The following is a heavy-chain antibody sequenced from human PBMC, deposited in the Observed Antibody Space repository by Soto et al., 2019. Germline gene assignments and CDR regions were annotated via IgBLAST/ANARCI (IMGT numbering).Heavy chain of an antibody. D-gene: IGHD6-13*01. CDR1: GFTFGDYA. CDR3: TRESSSSWFSAFDY. CDR2: IRSKAYGGTT. Sequence: GVLRLSCTASGFTFGDYAMSWVRQAPGKGLEWVGFIRSKAYGGTTEYAASVKGRFTISRDDSKSIAYLQMNSLKTEDTAVYYCTRESSSSWFSAFDYWGQGTLVTVSS. J-gene: IGHJ4*02. V-gene: IGHV3-49*04.